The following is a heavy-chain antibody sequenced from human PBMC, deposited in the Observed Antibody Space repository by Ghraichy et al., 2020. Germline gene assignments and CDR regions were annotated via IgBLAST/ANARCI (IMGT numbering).Heavy chain of an antibody. V-gene: IGHV6-1*01. Sequence: SQTLSLTCAISGDSVASDSAAWNWIRQSPSRGLEWLGRTYYRSKWYNEYAVSVKSRISIDPDPSRNQFSLQLNSVTPEDTAVYYCARGDPGFGYWGQGTLVTVSS. D-gene: IGHD3-16*01. J-gene: IGHJ4*02. CDR2: TYYRSKWYN. CDR3: ARGDPGFGY. CDR1: GDSVASDSAA.